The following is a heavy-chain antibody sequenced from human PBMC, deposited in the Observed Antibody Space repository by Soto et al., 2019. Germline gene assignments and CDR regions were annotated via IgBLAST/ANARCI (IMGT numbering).Heavy chain of an antibody. Sequence: QVQLQESGPGLVKPSQTLSLTCTVSGGSISRCDYYWRWIRQPPGKGLEWIGYIYYSGSTYYNPSLQRRVIISLDAAKSEFSLKLSAVTAADTDVYYCEIVCSCIAVRPFDYWGQGTLVTVSS. D-gene: IGHD6-6*01. CDR1: GGSISRCDYY. CDR3: EIVCSCIAVRPFDY. J-gene: IGHJ4*02. V-gene: IGHV4-30-4*01. CDR2: IYYSGST.